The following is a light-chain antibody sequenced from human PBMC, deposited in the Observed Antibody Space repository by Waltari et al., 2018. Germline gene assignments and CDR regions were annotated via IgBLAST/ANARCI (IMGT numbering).Light chain of an antibody. CDR3: AAWDDSLSGVV. Sequence: QSVLTQPPSASGTPGPRVTIPCSGSNSNIGSYYVYWYQQLPGTAPKLLIYRNNQRPSGVPDRFSGSQSGTSASLAISGLRSEDEADYYCAAWDDSLSGVVFGGGTKLTVL. J-gene: IGLJ2*01. CDR2: RNN. CDR1: NSNIGSYY. V-gene: IGLV1-47*01.